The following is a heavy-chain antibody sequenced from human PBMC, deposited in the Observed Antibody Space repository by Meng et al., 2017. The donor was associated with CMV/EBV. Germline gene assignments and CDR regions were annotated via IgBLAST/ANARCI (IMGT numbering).Heavy chain of an antibody. D-gene: IGHD2-8*02. Sequence: SGPTLVKPTQTLTLTCTFSGFSLSTTGVGVGWIRQPPGKALEWPALIYWNDDKRYSPSLKSRLTITKDTSKNQVVLTMTNMDPVDTATYYCAHRRGTGGPTPFYFDYWGQGTLVTVSS. CDR1: GFSLSTTGVG. J-gene: IGHJ4*02. CDR2: IYWNDDK. V-gene: IGHV2-5*01. CDR3: AHRRGTGGPTPFYFDY.